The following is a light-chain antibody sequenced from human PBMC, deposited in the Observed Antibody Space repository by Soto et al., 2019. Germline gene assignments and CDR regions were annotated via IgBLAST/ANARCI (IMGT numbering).Light chain of an antibody. Sequence: DIQLTQSPSFLSASVGDRVTITCRASQGISSYLAWYQQEPGKAPKLLMYAASTLQSGVPSRFSGSGSGTEFTLTISSLQPEDSATYYCQQLYSYPITFGQGTRLEIK. CDR3: QQLYSYPIT. CDR1: QGISSY. V-gene: IGKV1-9*01. CDR2: AAS. J-gene: IGKJ5*01.